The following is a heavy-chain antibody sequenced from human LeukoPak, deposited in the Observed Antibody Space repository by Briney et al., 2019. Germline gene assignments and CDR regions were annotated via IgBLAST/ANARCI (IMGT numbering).Heavy chain of an antibody. J-gene: IGHJ4*02. CDR2: MSFDVNNK. V-gene: IGHV3-30*04. CDR1: GFTFSGYA. CDR3: ARGYCTSSSCYNDY. D-gene: IGHD2-2*02. Sequence: GGSLRLSCATSGFTFSGYAFHWVRQAPGKGLEWVATMSFDVNNKYYADSVRGRFTISRDNSKNTLYLQMNSLRAEDTAVYSCARGYCTSSSCYNDYWGQGTLVTVSS.